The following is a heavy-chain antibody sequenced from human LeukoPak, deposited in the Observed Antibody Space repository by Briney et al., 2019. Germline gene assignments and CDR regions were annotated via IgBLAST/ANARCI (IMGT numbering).Heavy chain of an antibody. J-gene: IGHJ4*02. CDR3: VTNFDPDVD. CDR1: GFTFSSYR. Sequence: GGSLRLSCAASGFTFSSYRMNWVPDAPGKALEWVSSISSSSNLYYADSVKGRFTISRENAKNSLYLQMNSLRAEDTAVYYCVTNFDPDVDWGEGTLVTVSS. D-gene: IGHD3-9*01. V-gene: IGHV3-21*01. CDR2: ISSSSNL.